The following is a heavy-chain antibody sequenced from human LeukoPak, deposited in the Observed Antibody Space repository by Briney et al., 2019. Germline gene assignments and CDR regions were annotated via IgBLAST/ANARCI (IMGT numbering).Heavy chain of an antibody. CDR1: GFTFSSYE. J-gene: IGHJ4*02. D-gene: IGHD6-13*01. CDR2: ISSSGSTI. CDR3: ARGLAAAGTLAAY. V-gene: IGHV3-48*03. Sequence: GGSLRLSCAASGFTFSSYEMNWVRQAPGKGLEGVSYISSSGSTIYYADSVKGRFTISRDNAKNSLYLQMNSLRAEDTAVYYCARGLAAAGTLAAYWGQGTLVTVSS.